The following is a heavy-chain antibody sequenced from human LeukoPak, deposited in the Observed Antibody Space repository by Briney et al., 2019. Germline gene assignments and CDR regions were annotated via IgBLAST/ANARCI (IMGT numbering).Heavy chain of an antibody. Sequence: ASVKVSCKTSDLHWVRQAPGQGLEWMGWINPNSGDTNYAQKFQGKISMTADTSTSTAYMDLRRLRSDDTAVYYCAKGFDAADYYWGQGGFDFWGQGTKVIVSS. CDR3: AKGFDAADYYWGQGGFDF. CDR2: INPNSGDT. V-gene: IGHV1-2*02. D-gene: IGHD3-16*01. CDR1: D. J-gene: IGHJ3*01.